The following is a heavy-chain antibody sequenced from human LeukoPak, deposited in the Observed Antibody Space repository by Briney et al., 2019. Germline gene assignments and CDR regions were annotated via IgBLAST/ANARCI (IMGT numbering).Heavy chain of an antibody. D-gene: IGHD3-9*01. Sequence: GGSLRLSCAASGFTFSSYGMSWVRQAPGKGLEWVSAINGSGGSTYYADSVKGRFTISRDNSKNTLYLQMNSLRAEGTAVYYCAKEAVRYFDWLLSVYYFDYWGQGTLVTVSS. CDR2: INGSGGST. CDR1: GFTFSSYG. J-gene: IGHJ4*02. CDR3: AKEAVRYFDWLLSVYYFDY. V-gene: IGHV3-23*01.